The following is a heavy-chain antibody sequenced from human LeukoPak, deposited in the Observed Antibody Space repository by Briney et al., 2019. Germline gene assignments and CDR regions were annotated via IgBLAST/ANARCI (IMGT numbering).Heavy chain of an antibody. J-gene: IGHJ4*02. V-gene: IGHV4-59*01. CDR1: GGSIISYY. CDR3: ARGYYYDYSGPDFDY. Sequence: SETLSLTCSVSGGSIISYYSSWIRQPPGEGLEWVGYIYYTESTNSNPSVKSRVTISVDKSKNQFSLGLTSVSAADTGVYYCARGYYYDYSGPDFDYWGQGTLVTVSS. D-gene: IGHD3-22*01. CDR2: IYYTEST.